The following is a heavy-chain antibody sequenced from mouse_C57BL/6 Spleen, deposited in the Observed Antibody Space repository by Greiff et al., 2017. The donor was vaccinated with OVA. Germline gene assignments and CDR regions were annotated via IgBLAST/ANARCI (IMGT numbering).Heavy chain of an antibody. CDR1: GFSLTSYG. CDR2: IWRGGST. V-gene: IGHV2-5*01. Sequence: QVQLKESGPGLVQPSQSLSITCTVSGFSLTSYGVHWVRQSPGKGLEWLGVIWRGGSTDYNAAFMSRLSITKDNSKSQVFFKMNSLQADDTAIYYCAKNWGIGTSSGYFDVWGTGTTVTVSS. J-gene: IGHJ1*03. CDR3: AKNWGIGTSSGYFDV. D-gene: IGHD4-1*01.